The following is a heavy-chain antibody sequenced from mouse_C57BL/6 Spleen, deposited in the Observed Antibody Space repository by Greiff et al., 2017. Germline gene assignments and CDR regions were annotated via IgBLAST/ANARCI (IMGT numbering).Heavy chain of an antibody. CDR1: GYTFTDYY. Sequence: EVQLQQSGPVLVKPGASVKMSCKASGYTFTDYYMNWVKQSHGKSLEWIGVINPYNGGTSYNQKFKGKATLTVDKSSSTAYMELNSLTSEDSAVYYCARWDTVVSFDYWGQGTTLTVSS. J-gene: IGHJ2*01. V-gene: IGHV1-19*01. D-gene: IGHD1-1*01. CDR3: ARWDTVVSFDY. CDR2: INPYNGGT.